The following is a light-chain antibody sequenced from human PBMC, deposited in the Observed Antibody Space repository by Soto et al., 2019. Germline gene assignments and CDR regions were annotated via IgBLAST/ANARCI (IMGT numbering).Light chain of an antibody. V-gene: IGKV3-15*01. CDR2: DTS. CDR1: QSVSRK. Sequence: DIVLTNSPVTLCVSPWQSSTLCFSASQSVSRKLVWYQQKPGQAPRLLIYDTSTRATGIPARFSGSGSGTEFTLTISSLQSEDFAVYYCQQYNTWTSITFGQGTRLEIK. J-gene: IGKJ5*01. CDR3: QQYNTWTSIT.